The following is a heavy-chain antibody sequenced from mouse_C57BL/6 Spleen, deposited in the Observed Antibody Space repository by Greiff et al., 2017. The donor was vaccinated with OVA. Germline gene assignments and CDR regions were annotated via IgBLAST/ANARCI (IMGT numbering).Heavy chain of an antibody. D-gene: IGHD2-3*01. CDR2: INPGSGGT. J-gene: IGHJ1*03. CDR3: ARSMDWYFDV. V-gene: IGHV1-54*01. CDR1: GYAFTNYL. Sequence: VQLQESGSELVRPGTSVKVSCKASGYAFTNYLIEWVKQRPGQGLEWIGVINPGSGGTNYNEKFKGKVTLTADKSSSTAYMQLSSLTSEDSAVYFCARSMDWYFDVWGTGTTVTVSS.